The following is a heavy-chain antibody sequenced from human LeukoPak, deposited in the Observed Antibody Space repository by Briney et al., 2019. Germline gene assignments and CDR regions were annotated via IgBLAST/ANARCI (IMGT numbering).Heavy chain of an antibody. Sequence: ASVEVSCKTSGYTFTSYGIGWVRQAPGQGLEWMGWISAYNGNTNYAQKLQGRVTMTTDTSTSTAYMELRSLRSDDTAVYYCAREIYGGNERPYYGMDVWGQGTTVTVSS. CDR3: AREIYGGNERPYYGMDV. J-gene: IGHJ6*02. CDR1: GYTFTSYG. D-gene: IGHD4-23*01. CDR2: ISAYNGNT. V-gene: IGHV1-18*01.